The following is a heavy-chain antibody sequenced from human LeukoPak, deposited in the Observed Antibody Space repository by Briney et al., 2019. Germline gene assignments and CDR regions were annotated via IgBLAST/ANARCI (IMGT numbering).Heavy chain of an antibody. Sequence: GASVKVSCKASGGTFSSYATSWVRQAPGQGLEWMGGIIPIFGTANYAQKFQGRVTITADESTSTAYMELSSLRSEDTAVYYCARVSVYSSSPYFDYWGQGTLVTVSS. V-gene: IGHV1-69*13. D-gene: IGHD6-6*01. CDR2: IIPIFGTA. CDR3: ARVSVYSSSPYFDY. J-gene: IGHJ4*02. CDR1: GGTFSSYA.